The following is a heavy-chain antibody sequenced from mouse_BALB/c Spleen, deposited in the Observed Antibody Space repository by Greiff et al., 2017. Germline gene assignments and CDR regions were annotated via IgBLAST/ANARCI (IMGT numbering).Heavy chain of an antibody. Sequence: VQLQQPGAELVRPGASVKLSCKASGYTFTSFWINWVKQRPGQGLEWIGNIYPSDSYTNYNQKFKDKATLTVDKSSSTAYMQLSSPTSEDSAVYDCTGRYYRYDGGGYYFDYWGQGTTLTVSS. CDR2: IYPSDSYT. D-gene: IGHD2-14*01. CDR3: TGRYYRYDGGGYYFDY. V-gene: IGHV1-69*02. CDR1: GYTFTSFW. J-gene: IGHJ2*01.